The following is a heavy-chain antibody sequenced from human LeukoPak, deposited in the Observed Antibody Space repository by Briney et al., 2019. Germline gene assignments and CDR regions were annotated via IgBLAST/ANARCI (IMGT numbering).Heavy chain of an antibody. CDR2: ISWHGSST. CDR3: TRAFDPNWGNWYFDL. CDR1: GFTFDDYT. D-gene: IGHD7-27*01. V-gene: IGHV3-43*01. J-gene: IGHJ2*01. Sequence: GGSLRLSCAASGFTFDDYTMHWVRQAPGKGLEWVSLISWHGSSTYYADSVKGRFTISRDNSKNSLYLQMNSLRAEDTAVYYCTRAFDPNWGNWYFDLWGRGTLVTVSS.